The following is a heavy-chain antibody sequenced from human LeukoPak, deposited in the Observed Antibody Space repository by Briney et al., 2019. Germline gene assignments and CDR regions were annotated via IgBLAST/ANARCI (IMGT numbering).Heavy chain of an antibody. CDR1: GGTFSSYA. CDR2: IIPIFGTA. D-gene: IGHD1-7*01. V-gene: IGHV1-69*05. Sequence: GASVKVSCKASGGTFSSYAISWVRQAPGQGLEWMGGIIPIFGTANYAQKFQGRVTVTTDESTSTAYMELSSLRSEDTAVYYCAAVARINWNYGAPTAGAFDIWGQGTMVTVSS. CDR3: AAVARINWNYGAPTAGAFDI. J-gene: IGHJ3*02.